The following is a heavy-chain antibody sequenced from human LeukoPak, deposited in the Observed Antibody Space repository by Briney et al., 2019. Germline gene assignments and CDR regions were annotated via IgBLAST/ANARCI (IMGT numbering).Heavy chain of an antibody. J-gene: IGHJ4*02. CDR1: GGSFSGYY. Sequence: YPSETLSLTCAVYGGSFSGYYWSWIRQPPGKGLEWIGEINHSGSTNYNPSLKSRVTISVDTSKNQFSLKLSSVTAADTAVYYCARWAPYGSGSYSDYWGQGTLVTVSS. CDR3: ARWAPYGSGSYSDY. V-gene: IGHV4-34*01. CDR2: INHSGST. D-gene: IGHD3-10*01.